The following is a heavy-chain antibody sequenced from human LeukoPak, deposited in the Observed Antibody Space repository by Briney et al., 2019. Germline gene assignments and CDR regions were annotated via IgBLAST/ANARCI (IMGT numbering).Heavy chain of an antibody. J-gene: IGHJ4*02. CDR2: IYTSGST. Sequence: SQTLSLTCTVSGNSISSGDYYWSWIRQPAGKGLEWIGRIYTSGSTNYNPSLKSRVTISGDTSKNQFSLRLSSVTAADTAVYYCAINEFNDAYDYWGQGTLVTVSS. V-gene: IGHV4-61*02. D-gene: IGHD3-16*01. CDR3: AINEFNDAYDY. CDR1: GNSISSGDYY.